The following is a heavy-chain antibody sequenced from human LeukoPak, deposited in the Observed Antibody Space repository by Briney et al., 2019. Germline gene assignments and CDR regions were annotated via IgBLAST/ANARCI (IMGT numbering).Heavy chain of an antibody. J-gene: IGHJ4*02. D-gene: IGHD2/OR15-2a*01. CDR2: INSDGSWT. CDR3: VSFYETY. CDR1: GNYW. V-gene: IGHV3-74*01. Sequence: GGSLRLSCAASGNYWMHWVRQAPGKGLVWVSHINSDGSWTSYADSVKGRFTISKDNAKNTVHLQMNSLRAEDTAVYYCVSFYETYWGRGTLVTVSS.